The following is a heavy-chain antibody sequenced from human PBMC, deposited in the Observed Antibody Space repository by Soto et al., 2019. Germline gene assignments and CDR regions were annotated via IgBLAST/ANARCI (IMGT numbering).Heavy chain of an antibody. Sequence: PSETLSLTCTVSGVSISSNIYYWGWIRQPPGKGLEWIGNIHYSGSTYHDSSLQSRVTIPKDTSKNQFSLKLSSVTATDTAVYYCASQHYYDSSGYYVVYWGQGTLVTAPQ. CDR1: GVSISSNIYY. J-gene: IGHJ4*02. CDR3: ASQHYYDSSGYYVVY. CDR2: IHYSGST. D-gene: IGHD3-22*01. V-gene: IGHV4-39*01.